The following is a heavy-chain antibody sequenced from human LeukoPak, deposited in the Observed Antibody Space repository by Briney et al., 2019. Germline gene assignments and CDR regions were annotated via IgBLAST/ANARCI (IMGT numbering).Heavy chain of an antibody. Sequence: ASVNPSCKASGYTFTSYYMHWVRQAPGQGLEWMGIINPSGGSPSYAQKFQGRVTMTRDTSTTTVYMELSRLRSDDTAVYYCARAHGDYNFDYWGQGTLVSVSS. D-gene: IGHD4-17*01. J-gene: IGHJ4*02. CDR2: INPSGGSP. V-gene: IGHV1-46*01. CDR1: GYTFTSYY. CDR3: ARAHGDYNFDY.